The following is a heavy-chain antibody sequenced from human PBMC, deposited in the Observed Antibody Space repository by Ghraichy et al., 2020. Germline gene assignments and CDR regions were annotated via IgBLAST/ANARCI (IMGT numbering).Heavy chain of an antibody. Sequence: LSLTCAASGFTFNRYWMHWVRQAPGEGLVWVSRINSGGTNMIYADSVKGRFTISRDNAKNTLYLQMNSLRAEDTAVYYCAREYCRGGSCFFGTGGSHFDYWGQGTLVTVSS. CDR1: GFTFNRYW. D-gene: IGHD2-15*01. CDR2: INSGGTNM. J-gene: IGHJ4*02. CDR3: AREYCRGGSCFFGTGGSHFDY. V-gene: IGHV3-74*01.